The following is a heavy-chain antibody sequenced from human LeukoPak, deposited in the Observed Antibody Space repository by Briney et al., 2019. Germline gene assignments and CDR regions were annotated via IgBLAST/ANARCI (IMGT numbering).Heavy chain of an antibody. CDR1: GFTFSSYG. V-gene: IGHV3-30*18. CDR2: ISYDGSSK. Sequence: GGSLRLSCAASGFTFSSYGMHWVRQAPGKGLEWVAVISYDGSSKYYADSVKGRFTISRDNSKNTLYLQMNSLRAEDTAVYYCAKDIRYSSSSVDYFDYWGQGTLVTVSS. CDR3: AKDIRYSSSSVDYFDY. D-gene: IGHD6-6*01. J-gene: IGHJ4*02.